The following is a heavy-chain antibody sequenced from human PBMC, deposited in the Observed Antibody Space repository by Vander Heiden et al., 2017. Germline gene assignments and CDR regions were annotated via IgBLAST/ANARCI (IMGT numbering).Heavy chain of an antibody. CDR1: GFTFSSYG. CDR2: ISYDGSNK. CDR3: ARSTAMDYYGMDV. Sequence: QVQLVASGGGVVQPGRSLRLSCAASGFTFSSYGMHWVRQAPGKGLEWVAVISYDGSNKYYADSVKGRFTISRDNSKNTLYLQMNSLRAEDTAVYYCARSTAMDYYGMDVWGQGTTVTVSS. V-gene: IGHV3-30*03. D-gene: IGHD5-18*01. J-gene: IGHJ6*02.